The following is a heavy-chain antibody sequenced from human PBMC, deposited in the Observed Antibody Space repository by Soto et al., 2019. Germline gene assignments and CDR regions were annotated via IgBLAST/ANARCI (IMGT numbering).Heavy chain of an antibody. Sequence: SETLSLTCTVSGGSISSSSYYWGWIRQPPGKGLEWIGEIYYSGSTYYNPSLKSRVTISVDTSKNQFSLKLSSVTAADTAVYYCARRTRGDYIWGSYRYRGPFDYWGQGTLVTVSS. CDR3: ARRTRGDYIWGSYRYRGPFDY. CDR1: GGSISSSSYY. V-gene: IGHV4-39*07. CDR2: IYYSGST. J-gene: IGHJ4*02. D-gene: IGHD3-16*02.